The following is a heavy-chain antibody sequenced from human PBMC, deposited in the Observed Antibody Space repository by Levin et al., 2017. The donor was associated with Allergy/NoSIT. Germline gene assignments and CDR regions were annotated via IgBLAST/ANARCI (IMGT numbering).Heavy chain of an antibody. J-gene: IGHJ3*02. V-gene: IGHV4-30-2*01. D-gene: IGHD2-15*01. CDR2: IYHSGST. CDR1: GGSISSGGYS. CDR3: ARGPSGQAATPAFDI. Sequence: NPSETLSLTCAVSGGSISSGGYSWSWIRQPPGKGLEWIGYIYHSGSTYYNPSLKSRVTISVDRSKNQFSLKLSSVTAADTAVYYCARGPSGQAATPAFDIWGQGTMVTVSS.